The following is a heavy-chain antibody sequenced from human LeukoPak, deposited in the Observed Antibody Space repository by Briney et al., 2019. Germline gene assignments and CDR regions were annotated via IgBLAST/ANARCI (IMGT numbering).Heavy chain of an antibody. CDR1: GFTVSSNY. CDR3: ARSLGDLALGY. V-gene: IGHV3-66*02. D-gene: IGHD4-17*01. Sequence: GGSLRLSCAVSGFTVSSNYMSWVRQAPGKGLEWVSVIYSGGSTYYADSVKGRFTISRDNSKNTLYLQMNSLRAEDTAVYYCARSLGDLALGYWGQGTLVTVSS. J-gene: IGHJ4*02. CDR2: IYSGGST.